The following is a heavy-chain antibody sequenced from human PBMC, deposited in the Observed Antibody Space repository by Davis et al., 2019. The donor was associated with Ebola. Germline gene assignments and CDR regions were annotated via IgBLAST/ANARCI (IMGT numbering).Heavy chain of an antibody. CDR3: AREVVVVVAATPSGYYYYGMDV. D-gene: IGHD2-15*01. Sequence: AASVKVSCKPSGYTFTNYGITWVRQAPGQGLEWMGIINPSGGSTSYAQKFQGRVTMTRDTSTSTVYMELSSLRSEDTAVYYCAREVVVVVAATPSGYYYYGMDVWGKGTTVTVSS. CDR2: INPSGGST. J-gene: IGHJ6*04. CDR1: GYTFTNYG. V-gene: IGHV1-46*01.